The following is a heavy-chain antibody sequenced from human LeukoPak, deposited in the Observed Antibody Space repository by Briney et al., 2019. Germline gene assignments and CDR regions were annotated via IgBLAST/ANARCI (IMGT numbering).Heavy chain of an antibody. J-gene: IGHJ3*02. CDR2: INHSGST. Sequence: KPSETLSLTCAVSGGSFSGYYWSWIRQPPGKGLEWIGDINHSGSTNYNPSLKSRVTISVDTSKNQFSLKLSSVTAADTAVYYCARAGIGKRMGAFDIWGQGTMVTVSS. CDR1: GGSFSGYY. CDR3: ARAGIGKRMGAFDI. D-gene: IGHD1-1*01. V-gene: IGHV4-34*01.